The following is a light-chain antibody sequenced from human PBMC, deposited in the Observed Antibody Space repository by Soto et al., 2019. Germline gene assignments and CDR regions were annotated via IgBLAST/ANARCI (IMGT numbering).Light chain of an antibody. J-gene: IGKJ2*01. CDR2: DAS. CDR3: QQYNSYSRYT. CDR1: QSISSW. Sequence: DIPMTQSPSTLSASVGDRVTITCRASQSISSWLAWYQQKPGKAPKLLIYDASRLESGVPSRFSGSGSGTEFTLTISSLQPDDFATYYCQQYNSYSRYTFGQGTKLEIK. V-gene: IGKV1-5*01.